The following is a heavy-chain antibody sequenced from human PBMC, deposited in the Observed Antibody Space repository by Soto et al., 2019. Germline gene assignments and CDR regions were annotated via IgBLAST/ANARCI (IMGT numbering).Heavy chain of an antibody. V-gene: IGHV1-18*01. D-gene: IGHD3-9*01. Sequence: QVQLVQSGAEVKKPGASVKVSCKTSGFIFTNYGISWVRQAPGQGLEWMGRISGYSGNTDYAQKFQGRVTMTTDTSTSTGYMELRSLTSDDTAVYYCAGDQFGRYGILYYLHYWGQGTLVTVSS. CDR1: GFIFTNYG. CDR2: ISGYSGNT. CDR3: AGDQFGRYGILYYLHY. J-gene: IGHJ4*02.